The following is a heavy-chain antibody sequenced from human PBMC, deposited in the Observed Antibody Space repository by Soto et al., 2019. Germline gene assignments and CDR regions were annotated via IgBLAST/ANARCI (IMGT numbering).Heavy chain of an antibody. CDR1: GFFFSSYA. V-gene: IGHV3-23*01. D-gene: IGHD6-13*01. J-gene: IGHJ4*02. Sequence: EVQLLESGGGLVQPGGSLRLSCAASGFFFSSYAMSWVRQAPGKGLEWVSGIGGSGGYKSYADSVKGRFTISRDNSKNTLYLQMESLGAEDTAVYYCAKDAAMVSSTFNYFDYCGQGTLVAVSA. CDR3: AKDAAMVSSTFNYFDY. CDR2: IGGSGGYK.